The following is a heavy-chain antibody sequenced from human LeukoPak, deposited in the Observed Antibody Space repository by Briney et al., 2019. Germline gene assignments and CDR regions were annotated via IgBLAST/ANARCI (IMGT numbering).Heavy chain of an antibody. D-gene: IGHD3-22*01. J-gene: IGHJ4*02. V-gene: IGHV4-39*01. Sequence: PSETLSLTCTVSGGSITSSGYYWGWIRQPPVKGLEWIGSHYYSGSTYYNPSLKSRVTISVDTSKNQFSLKLSSVTAADTAVYYCARLFGNLDYYDSSGYFPFDYWGQGTLVTVSS. CDR2: HYYSGST. CDR1: GGSITSSGYY. CDR3: ARLFGNLDYYDSSGYFPFDY.